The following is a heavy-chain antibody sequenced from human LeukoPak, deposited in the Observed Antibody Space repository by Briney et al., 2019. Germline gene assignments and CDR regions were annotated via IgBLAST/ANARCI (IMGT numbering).Heavy chain of an antibody. CDR2: IYHSGST. V-gene: IGHV4-30-2*01. CDR1: GGSISSGGYS. D-gene: IGHD4-17*01. Sequence: PSETLSLTCAVSGGSISSGGYSWRWIRQPPGKGLEWIGCIYHSGSTYYNPSLKSRVTISVDRSKNQFSLKLSSVTAADTAVYYCARGGQGYGDYNWFDPWGQGTLVTVSS. J-gene: IGHJ5*02. CDR3: ARGGQGYGDYNWFDP.